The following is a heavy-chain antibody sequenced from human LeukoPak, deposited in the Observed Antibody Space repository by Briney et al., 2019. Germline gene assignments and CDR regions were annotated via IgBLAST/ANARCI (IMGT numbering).Heavy chain of an antibody. CDR1: GGSISSSSYY. J-gene: IGHJ3*02. CDR3: ARLSMPPDAFDI. CDR2: IYYSGST. D-gene: IGHD2/OR15-2a*01. V-gene: IGHV4-39*01. Sequence: PSETLSLTCTVSGGSISSSSYYWGWIRQPPGKGLEWIGSIYYSGSTYYNPSLKSRVTISVDTSKNQFSLKLSSVTAADTAVYYCARLSMPPDAFDIWGQGTMVTVSS.